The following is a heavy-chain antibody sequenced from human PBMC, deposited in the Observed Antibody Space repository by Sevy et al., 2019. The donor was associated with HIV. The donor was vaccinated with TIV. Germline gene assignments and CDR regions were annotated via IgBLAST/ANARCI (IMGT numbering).Heavy chain of an antibody. CDR1: SGSVNSGDYY. D-gene: IGHD3-16*01. CDR2: IYYSGSS. J-gene: IGHJ3*02. Sequence: SETLSLTCTVSSGSVNSGDYYWSWIRQPPGKGLEWLGSIYYSGSSNYNPSLKSRVTISLDTPKNQFSLKMSSVTTADTAVYYCARDDPVMNAFDIWGQGTMVTVSS. V-gene: IGHV4-61*08. CDR3: ARDDPVMNAFDI.